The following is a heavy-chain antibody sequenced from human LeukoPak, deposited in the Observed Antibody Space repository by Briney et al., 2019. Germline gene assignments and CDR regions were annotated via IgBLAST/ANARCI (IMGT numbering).Heavy chain of an antibody. V-gene: IGHV4-34*01. Sequence: SETLSLTCAVYGGSFRGYYWSWIRQPPGKGLEWIGEINHSGSTKYNPSLKSRVTISVDTSKNQFSLKLSSVTAADTAVYYCARVTGYMIEDYFDYWGQGTLVTVSS. CDR2: INHSGST. J-gene: IGHJ4*02. CDR3: ARVTGYMIEDYFDY. D-gene: IGHD3-9*01. CDR1: GGSFRGYY.